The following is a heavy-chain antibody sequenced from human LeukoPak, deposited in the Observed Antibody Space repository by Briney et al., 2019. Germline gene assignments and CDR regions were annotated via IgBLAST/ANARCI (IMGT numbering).Heavy chain of an antibody. J-gene: IGHJ4*02. CDR2: ISYDESNK. D-gene: IGHD6-19*01. CDR3: ARGFSGGAVVAGPPNS. Sequence: LSGGSLRLSCAASGFIFNNYAMHWVRQAPGKGLEWLAVISYDESNKYYADSVKGRFTISRDSSKNALYLQMNILRAEDTAVYFCARGFSGGAVVAGPPNSWGRGTLVTVSS. V-gene: IGHV3-30-3*01. CDR1: GFIFNNYA.